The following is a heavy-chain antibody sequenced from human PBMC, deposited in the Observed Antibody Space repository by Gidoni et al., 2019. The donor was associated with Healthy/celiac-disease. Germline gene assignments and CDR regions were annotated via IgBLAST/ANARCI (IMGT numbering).Heavy chain of an antibody. Sequence: QVQLQQWGAGLLKPSETLSLTCAVYGGSFSGYSWTWIRQPPGKGLEWIGEINHSGSTNYNPSLKNRVTISVDTPNNQFSLKLSSVTAADTAVYYCARGPKMVRGVLFDYWGQGTLVTVSS. CDR3: ARGPKMVRGVLFDY. D-gene: IGHD3-10*01. CDR1: GGSFSGYS. V-gene: IGHV4-34*01. CDR2: INHSGST. J-gene: IGHJ4*02.